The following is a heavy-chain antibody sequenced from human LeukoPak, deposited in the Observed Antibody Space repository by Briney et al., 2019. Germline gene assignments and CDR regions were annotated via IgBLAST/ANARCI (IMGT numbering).Heavy chain of an antibody. V-gene: IGHV4-31*03. Sequence: SETLSLTCTVSGGSISSGGYYWSWIRQHPGKGLEWIGYIYYSGSTYYNPSLKSRVTISVDTSKNQFSLKLSSVTAADTAVYYCARGYVWGSYRLIPKVCYFDYWGQGTLVTVSS. J-gene: IGHJ4*02. CDR1: GGSISSGGYY. CDR2: IYYSGST. D-gene: IGHD3-16*02. CDR3: ARGYVWGSYRLIPKVCYFDY.